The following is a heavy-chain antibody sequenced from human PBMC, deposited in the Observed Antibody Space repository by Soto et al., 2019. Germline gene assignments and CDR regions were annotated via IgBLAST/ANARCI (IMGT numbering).Heavy chain of an antibody. V-gene: IGHV3-30*18. CDR2: ISYDGSNK. D-gene: IGHD3-9*01. Sequence: QVQLVESGGGVVQPGRSLRLSCAASGFTFSSYGMHWVRQAPGKGLEWVAVISYDGSNKYYADSVKGRFTISRDNSKNTLYLQMNSLRAEDTAVYYCAKGYGDISAFDYWGQGTLVTVSS. CDR1: GFTFSSYG. CDR3: AKGYGDISAFDY. J-gene: IGHJ4*02.